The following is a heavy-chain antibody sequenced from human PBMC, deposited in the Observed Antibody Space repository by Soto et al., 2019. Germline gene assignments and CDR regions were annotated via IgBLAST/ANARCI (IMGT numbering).Heavy chain of an antibody. CDR1: GFTFSSYS. J-gene: IGHJ4*02. Sequence: GGSRRLSCAASGFTFSSYSMNWVRQTPGKGLEWVSYISSSSSTIYYADSVKGRFTISRDNAKNSLYLQMNSLRAEDTAVYYCARANSDDFWSGFLFDYWGQGTLVTVSS. D-gene: IGHD3-3*01. CDR2: ISSSSSTI. V-gene: IGHV3-48*01. CDR3: ARANSDDFWSGFLFDY.